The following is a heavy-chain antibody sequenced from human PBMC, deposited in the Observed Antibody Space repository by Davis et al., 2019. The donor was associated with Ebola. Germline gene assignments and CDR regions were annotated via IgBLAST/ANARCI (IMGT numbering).Heavy chain of an antibody. CDR1: GFTVSSNY. CDR3: AKGGYCSSTSCYFYYYYMDV. J-gene: IGHJ6*03. Sequence: GESLKISCAASGFTVSSNYMSWVRQAPGKGLEWVSVIYSGGSTYYADSVKGRFTISRDNSKNTLYLQMNSLRAEDTAVYYCAKGGYCSSTSCYFYYYYMDVWGKGTTVTVSS. V-gene: IGHV3-53*01. D-gene: IGHD2-2*01. CDR2: IYSGGST.